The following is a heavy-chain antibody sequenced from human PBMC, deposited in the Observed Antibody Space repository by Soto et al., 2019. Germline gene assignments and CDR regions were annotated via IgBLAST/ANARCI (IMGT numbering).Heavy chain of an antibody. CDR2: INPNSGGT. CDR1: GYTFTGNY. D-gene: IGHD4-4*01. V-gene: IGHV1-2*02. CDR3: ARDISSKADHYYYGMDV. Sequence: VASVKVSCKASGYTFTGNYMHWVRQAPGQGLEWMGWINPNSGGTNYAQKFQGRVTMTRDTSISTAYMELSRLRSDDTAVYYCARDISSKADHYYYGMDVWGQGTTVTVSS. J-gene: IGHJ6*02.